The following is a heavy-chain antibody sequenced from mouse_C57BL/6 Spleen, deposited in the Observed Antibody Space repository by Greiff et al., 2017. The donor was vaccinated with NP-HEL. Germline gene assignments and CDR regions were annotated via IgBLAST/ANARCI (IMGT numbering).Heavy chain of an antibody. CDR2: IDPETGGT. V-gene: IGHV1-15*01. CDR3: TRGITTVPSGNY. J-gene: IGHJ2*01. CDR1: GYTFTDYE. Sequence: QVQLQQSGAELVRPGASVTLSCKASGYTFTDYEMHWVKQTPVHGLEWIGAIDPETGGTAYNQKFKGKAILTADKSSSTAYMELRSLTSEDSAVYYCTRGITTVPSGNYWGQGTTLTVSS. D-gene: IGHD1-1*01.